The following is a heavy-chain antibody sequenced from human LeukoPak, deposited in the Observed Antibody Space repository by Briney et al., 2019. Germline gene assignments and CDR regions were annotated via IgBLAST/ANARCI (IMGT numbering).Heavy chain of an antibody. D-gene: IGHD6-6*01. CDR3: ARDLALGSSDWFDP. CDR2: ISAYNGNT. CDR1: GYTFTSHG. J-gene: IGHJ5*02. V-gene: IGHV1-18*01. Sequence: GASVKVSCKASGYTFTSHGISWVRQAPGQGLEWMGWISAYNGNTNYAQKLQGRVTMTTDTSTSTAYMELRSLRSDDTAVYYCARDLALGSSDWFDPWGQGTLVTVSS.